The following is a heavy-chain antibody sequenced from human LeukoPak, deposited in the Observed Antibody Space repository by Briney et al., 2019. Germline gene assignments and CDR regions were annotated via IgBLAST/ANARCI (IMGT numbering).Heavy chain of an antibody. D-gene: IGHD6-6*01. J-gene: IGHJ3*02. CDR2: IIPIFGTA. Sequence: ASVKVSCKASGGTFSSYAISWVRQAPGQGLEWMGGIIPIFGTANYAQKFQGRVTITADESTSTAYMELSSLRSEDTAVYYCARGGATSIAAYDAFDIWGQGTMVTVSS. CDR1: GGTFSSYA. CDR3: ARGGATSIAAYDAFDI. V-gene: IGHV1-69*13.